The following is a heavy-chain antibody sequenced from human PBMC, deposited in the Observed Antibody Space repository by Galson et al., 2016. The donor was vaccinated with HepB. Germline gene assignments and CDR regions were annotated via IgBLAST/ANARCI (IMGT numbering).Heavy chain of an antibody. D-gene: IGHD5-18*01. V-gene: IGHV3-53*04. Sequence: SLRLSCAASGLTVSANYMSWVRQAPGKGLEWVSVIYSGGSRYYADFVKGRFTISRHNSNNTLYLQMNSLRPEDTAVYFCAIPRGYRYSMDVWGQGTTATVSS. CDR2: IYSGGSR. J-gene: IGHJ6*02. CDR3: AIPRGYRYSMDV. CDR1: GLTVSANY.